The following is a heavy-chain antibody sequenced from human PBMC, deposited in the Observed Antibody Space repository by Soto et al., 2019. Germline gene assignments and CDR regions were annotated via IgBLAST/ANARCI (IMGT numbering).Heavy chain of an antibody. J-gene: IGHJ6*02. V-gene: IGHV3-30-3*01. D-gene: IGHD6-13*01. CDR2: ISYDGSNK. Sequence: TGGSLRLSCAASGFTFSSYAMHWVRQAPGKGLEWVAVISYDGSNKYYADSVKGRFTISRDNSKNTLYLQMNSLRAEDTAVYYCARDIGGAIAAAGTYGMDVWGQGTTVTVSS. CDR1: GFTFSSYA. CDR3: ARDIGGAIAAAGTYGMDV.